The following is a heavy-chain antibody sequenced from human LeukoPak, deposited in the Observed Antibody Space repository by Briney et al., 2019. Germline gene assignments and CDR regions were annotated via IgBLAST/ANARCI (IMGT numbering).Heavy chain of an antibody. J-gene: IGHJ6*02. V-gene: IGHV4-31*03. CDR3: ARDHRSGTYGMDV. D-gene: IGHD3-10*01. CDR2: IYYSGST. Sequence: KPSQTLSLTCTVSGGSISSGGYYWSWIRQHPGKGLEWIGYIYYSGSTYYNPSLKSRVTISVDTSKNQFSLKLSSVTAADTAVYYCARDHRSGTYGMDVWGQGTTVIVSS. CDR1: GGSISSGGYY.